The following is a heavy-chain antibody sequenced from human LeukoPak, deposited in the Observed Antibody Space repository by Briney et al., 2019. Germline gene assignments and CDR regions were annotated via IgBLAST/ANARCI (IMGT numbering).Heavy chain of an antibody. Sequence: SETLSLTCTVSGASIDSTDYYWDWIRQSPGKGLGWIGSISQSGSPYYNPSLKSRVTISVDTSKNQFSLKLSSVTAADTAVYYCARGPPSGFDYWGQGTLVTVSS. V-gene: IGHV4-39*07. CDR1: GASIDSTDYY. J-gene: IGHJ4*02. CDR3: ARGPPSGFDY. D-gene: IGHD3-10*01. CDR2: ISQSGSP.